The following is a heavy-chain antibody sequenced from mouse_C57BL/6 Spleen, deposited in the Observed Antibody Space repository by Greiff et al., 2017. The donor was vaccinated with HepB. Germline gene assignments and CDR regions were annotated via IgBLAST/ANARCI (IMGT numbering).Heavy chain of an antibody. Sequence: EVQLQQSGPVLVKPGASVKMSCKASGYTFTDYYMNWVKQSHGKSLEWIGVINPYNGGTSYNQKFKGKATLTVDKSSSTAYMELNSLTSEDSAVYYCARSDYGSSSSYWYFDVWGTGTTVTVFS. V-gene: IGHV1-19*01. D-gene: IGHD1-1*01. CDR2: INPYNGGT. CDR3: ARSDYGSSSSYWYFDV. CDR1: GYTFTDYY. J-gene: IGHJ1*03.